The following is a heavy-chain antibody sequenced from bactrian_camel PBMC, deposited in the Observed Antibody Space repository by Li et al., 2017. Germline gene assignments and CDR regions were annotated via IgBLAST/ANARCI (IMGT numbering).Heavy chain of an antibody. J-gene: IGHJ6*01. CDR3: AAGNFVGVLRETWRRLEAEDWGY. V-gene: IGHV3S28*01. CDR2: IDPRDSGT. Sequence: LVESGGDLVQPGGSLRLSCIASGLPASTQYMAWFRQAPGKERQWVARIDPRDSGTYYASSVKGRFTISLDNAKNTLYLHMNSLKPEDTAMYYCAAGNFVGVLRETWRRLEAEDWGYWGQGTQVTVS. CDR1: GLPASTQY. D-gene: IGHD1*01.